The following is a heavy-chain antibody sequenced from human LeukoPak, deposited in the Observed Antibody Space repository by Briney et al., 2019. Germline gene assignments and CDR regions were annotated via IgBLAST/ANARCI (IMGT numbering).Heavy chain of an antibody. V-gene: IGHV3-23*01. J-gene: IGHJ4*02. CDR1: GFTFSSYA. D-gene: IGHD6-19*01. CDR3: AKDVVPDSGWDLDY. CDR2: ISVSGGST. Sequence: GSLRLSCAASGFTFSSYAMSWVRQAPGKGLEWVSGISVSGGSTYYTDSVKGRFTISRDNSKNTLYLQMSSLRTEDTAIYYCAKDVVPDSGWDLDYWGQGTLVTVSS.